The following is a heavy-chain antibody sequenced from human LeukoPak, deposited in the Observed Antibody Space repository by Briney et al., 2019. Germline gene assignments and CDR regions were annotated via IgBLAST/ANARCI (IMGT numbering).Heavy chain of an antibody. CDR1: GGSFSGYY. CDR3: ASMTTVTNFDY. J-gene: IGHJ4*02. CDR2: INHSGST. Sequence: SETLSLTCAVYGGSFSGYYWSWIRQPPGKGLEWIGEINHSGSTNYNPSLKSRVTISVDKSKNQFSLKLSSVTAADTAVYYCASMTTVTNFDYWGQGTLVTVSS. V-gene: IGHV4-34*01. D-gene: IGHD4-11*01.